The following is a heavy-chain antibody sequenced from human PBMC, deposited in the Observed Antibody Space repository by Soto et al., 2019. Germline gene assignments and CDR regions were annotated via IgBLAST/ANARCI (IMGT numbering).Heavy chain of an antibody. V-gene: IGHV1-18*03. CDR1: GYTFTTYG. CDR2: ISTYNGDT. D-gene: IGHD2-15*01. CDR3: AREGSRPYYYYGMDV. J-gene: IGHJ6*02. Sequence: QVQLVQSGAEVKKPGASVKVSCKASGYTFTTYGISWVRQAPGQGLEWMGWISTYNGDTDYAQNLQGRVTMTTDTSTTTAYMELRSLRSDDMAVYYCAREGSRPYYYYGMDVWGQGTTVTVSS.